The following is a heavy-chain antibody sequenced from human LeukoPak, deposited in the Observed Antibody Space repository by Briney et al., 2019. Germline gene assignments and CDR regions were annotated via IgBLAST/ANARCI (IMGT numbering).Heavy chain of an antibody. J-gene: IGHJ6*02. CDR1: GGSISSYY. Sequence: SETLSLTCTVSGGSISSYYWSWIRQPPGKGLEWIGYIYYSGSTNYNPSLKSRVTISVDTSKNQFSLKLSSVTAADTAVYYCAGHFRLRFLEWLEDNGMDVWGRGTTVTVSS. CDR3: AGHFRLRFLEWLEDNGMDV. CDR2: IYYSGST. D-gene: IGHD3-3*01. V-gene: IGHV4-59*08.